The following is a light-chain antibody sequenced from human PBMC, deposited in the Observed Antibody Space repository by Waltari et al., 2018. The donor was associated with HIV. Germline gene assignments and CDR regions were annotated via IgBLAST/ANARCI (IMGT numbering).Light chain of an antibody. V-gene: IGKV1-NL1*01. J-gene: IGKJ1*01. CDR2: DAS. Sequence: DTQLTKSPSPLSASVGDTVRITCRASQGISNSLAWYQQKPGKAPTLLVFDASRLKSGFPTYSRGSESDAVFTLTVSRLQTEELADHYSVHEYTMARTFSQGTKV. CDR1: QGISNS. CDR3: VHEYTMART.